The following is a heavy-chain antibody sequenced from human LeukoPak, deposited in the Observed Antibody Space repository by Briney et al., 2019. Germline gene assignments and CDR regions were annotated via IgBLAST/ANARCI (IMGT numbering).Heavy chain of an antibody. CDR3: ARNQYFDY. Sequence: RQAXXXGLEWVSSISSSSSYIYYADSVKGRFTISRDNAKNSLYLQMNSLRAEDTAVYYCARNQYFDYWGQGTLVTVSS. J-gene: IGHJ4*02. CDR2: ISSSSSYI. V-gene: IGHV3-21*01. D-gene: IGHD1-14*01.